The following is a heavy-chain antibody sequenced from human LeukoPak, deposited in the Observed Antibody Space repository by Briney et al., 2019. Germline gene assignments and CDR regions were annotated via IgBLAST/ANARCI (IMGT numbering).Heavy chain of an antibody. Sequence: GSLRIFCAASGFTFSSYARSWVRRAPGKGVEGVLAISGSGRSTYYADSVKGRFTISRDNSKNTLYLQMNSLRAEDTAVYYCAKARSNYYYYMDAWGKGTTVTVSS. CDR2: ISGSGRST. CDR3: AKARSNYYYYMDA. CDR1: GFTFSSYA. J-gene: IGHJ6*03. V-gene: IGHV3-23*01.